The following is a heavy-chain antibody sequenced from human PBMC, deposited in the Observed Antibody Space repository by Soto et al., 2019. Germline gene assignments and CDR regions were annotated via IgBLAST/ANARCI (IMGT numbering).Heavy chain of an antibody. V-gene: IGHV4-31*03. D-gene: IGHD3-3*01. J-gene: IGHJ5*02. CDR1: GGSISSGGYY. CDR3: ARGAHDFWGGYYTSWFDP. Sequence: SETLSLTCTVSGGSISSGGYYWSWIRQHPGKGLEWIGYIYYSGNTYYNPSLKSRVTISVDTSKNQFSLKLSSVTAADTAVYYCARGAHDFWGGYYTSWFDPWGQGTLVTVSS. CDR2: IYYSGNT.